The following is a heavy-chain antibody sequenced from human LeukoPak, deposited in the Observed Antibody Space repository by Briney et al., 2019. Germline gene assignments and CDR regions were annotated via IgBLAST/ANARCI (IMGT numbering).Heavy chain of an antibody. CDR3: ARRPSLGAFDI. CDR2: IYYSGST. Sequence: PSETLSLTCTVSGGSTSRGGYYWSWIRQHPGKGLEWIGYIYYSGSTYYNPSLKSRVTISVDTSKNQFSLKLSSVTAADTAVYYCARRPSLGAFDIWGQGTMVTVSS. V-gene: IGHV4-31*03. CDR1: GGSTSRGGYY. J-gene: IGHJ3*02.